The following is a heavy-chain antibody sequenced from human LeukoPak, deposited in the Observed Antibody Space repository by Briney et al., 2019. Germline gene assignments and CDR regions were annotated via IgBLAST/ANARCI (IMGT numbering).Heavy chain of an antibody. CDR1: GYTFTCYY. Sequence: GASVTVSFKASGYTFTCYYMHWVRQAPGQGLEWMGWINPNSGGTNYAQKFQGRVTMTRDTSISTAYIELSRLRSDDTAVYYCARDPRGYCTNGVCYSTYYYYYYMDVWGKGTTVTVSS. CDR3: ARDPRGYCTNGVCYSTYYYYYYMDV. V-gene: IGHV1-2*02. J-gene: IGHJ6*03. D-gene: IGHD2-8*01. CDR2: INPNSGGT.